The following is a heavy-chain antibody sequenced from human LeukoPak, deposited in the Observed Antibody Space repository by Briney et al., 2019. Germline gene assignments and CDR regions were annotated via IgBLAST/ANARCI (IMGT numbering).Heavy chain of an antibody. CDR3: ARALGVASSGLIGDAFDI. Sequence: PGGSLRLSCAASGFTFSSYWMNWVRQAPGKGLEWVSYISSSGSTIYYADSVKGRFTISRDNAKNSLYLQMNSLRAEDTAVYYCARALGVASSGLIGDAFDIWGQGTMVTVSS. CDR2: ISSSGSTI. J-gene: IGHJ3*02. CDR1: GFTFSSYW. D-gene: IGHD3-22*01. V-gene: IGHV3-48*04.